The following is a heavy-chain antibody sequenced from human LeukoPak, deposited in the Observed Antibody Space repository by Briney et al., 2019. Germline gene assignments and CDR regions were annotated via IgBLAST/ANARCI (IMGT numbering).Heavy chain of an antibody. CDR2: IYHSGST. J-gene: IGHJ4*02. Sequence: SQTLSLTCAVSGGSISSGGYSWSWIRQPPGKGLEWIGYIYHSGSTYYNPSLKSRVTISVDRSKNQFTLKLSSVTAADTAVYYCARGEGYSSPTFDYWGQGTLVTASS. CDR1: GGSISSGGYS. V-gene: IGHV4-30-2*01. D-gene: IGHD6-13*01. CDR3: ARGEGYSSPTFDY.